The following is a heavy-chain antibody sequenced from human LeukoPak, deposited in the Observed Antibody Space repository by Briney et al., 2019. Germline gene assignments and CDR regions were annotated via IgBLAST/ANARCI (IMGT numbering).Heavy chain of an antibody. CDR3: AKGLRELWGDAFDM. D-gene: IGHD3-16*01. Sequence: GGSLRLSCAASGFTFSSYGMSWVRQPPGKGLEWVSGIRGSGSNTDYVGSVKGRFAVSRDNSKNTLYLQMNSLRAEDTAVYYCAKGLRELWGDAFDMWGQGTMVTVSS. CDR2: IRGSGSNT. V-gene: IGHV3-23*01. J-gene: IGHJ3*02. CDR1: GFTFSSYG.